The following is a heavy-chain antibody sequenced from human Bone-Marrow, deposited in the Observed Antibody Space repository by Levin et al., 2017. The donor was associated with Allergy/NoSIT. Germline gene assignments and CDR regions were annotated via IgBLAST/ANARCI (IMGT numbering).Heavy chain of an antibody. CDR3: ARDWPFGSGPYDAFDI. D-gene: IGHD3-10*01. V-gene: IGHV3-53*01. CDR1: GFTLSTNY. CDR2: IYTAGAT. J-gene: IGHJ3*02. Sequence: GGSLRLSCTASGFTLSTNYMSWVRQAPGKGLEWVSLIYTAGATYYAYSVKGRFTISRDNSKNTLFLQMNSLSADDTAVYFCARDWPFGSGPYDAFDIWGPGTMVTVSS.